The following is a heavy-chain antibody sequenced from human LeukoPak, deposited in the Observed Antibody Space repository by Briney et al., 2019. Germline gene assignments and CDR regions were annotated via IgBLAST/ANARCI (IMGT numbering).Heavy chain of an antibody. V-gene: IGHV3-9*01. J-gene: IGHJ4*02. D-gene: IGHD2-15*01. CDR1: GFTFDDYA. Sequence: GGSLRLSCAASGFTFDDYAMHWVRQAPGKGLEWVSGISWNSGSIGYADSVKGRFTISGDNAKNSLYLQMNSLRVDDTAVYYCARRDIVVVVSASDYWGQGTLVTVSS. CDR3: ARRDIVVVVSASDY. CDR2: ISWNSGSI.